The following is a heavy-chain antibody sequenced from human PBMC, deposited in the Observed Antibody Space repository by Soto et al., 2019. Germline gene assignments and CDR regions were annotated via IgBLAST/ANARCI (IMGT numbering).Heavy chain of an antibody. D-gene: IGHD4-17*01. CDR1: GFSLSDFS. J-gene: IGHJ4*02. V-gene: IGHV3-48*02. CDR2: ISSSSGTI. Sequence: QLVESGGGLVQPGGSLRLSCSASGFSLSDFSINWVRQAPGKGLEWISYISSSSGTIYYADSVRGRFTISRDNVKGSVFLKMNSLRHEDTALYYCANSFGDSHFACWGQGTLV. CDR3: ANSFGDSHFAC.